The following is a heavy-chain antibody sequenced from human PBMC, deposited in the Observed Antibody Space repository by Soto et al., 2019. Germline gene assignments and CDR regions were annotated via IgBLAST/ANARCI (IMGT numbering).Heavy chain of an antibody. D-gene: IGHD6-13*01. Sequence: GASVKVSCKASGYTFTSYATHWVRQAPGQRLEWMGWINAGNGNTKYSQKFQGRVTITRDTSASTAYMELSSLRSEDTAVYYCARAQVGYSSSWLYFDYWGQGTLVTVSS. V-gene: IGHV1-3*01. CDR3: ARAQVGYSSSWLYFDY. CDR1: GYTFTSYA. J-gene: IGHJ4*02. CDR2: INAGNGNT.